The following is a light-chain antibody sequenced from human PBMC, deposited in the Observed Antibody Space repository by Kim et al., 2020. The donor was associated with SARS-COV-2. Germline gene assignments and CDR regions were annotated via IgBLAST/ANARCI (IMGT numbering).Light chain of an antibody. J-gene: IGKJ2*01. V-gene: IGKV1-5*01. Sequence: ASVGDTVTITCRASQSINRWLDWYRQKLGKAPKLLIYDASTLESGVPSRFSGSGSGTDFTLTINSLQPDDFATYYCQQYNSYSPYTFGQGTKLEI. CDR1: QSINRW. CDR2: DAS. CDR3: QQYNSYSPYT.